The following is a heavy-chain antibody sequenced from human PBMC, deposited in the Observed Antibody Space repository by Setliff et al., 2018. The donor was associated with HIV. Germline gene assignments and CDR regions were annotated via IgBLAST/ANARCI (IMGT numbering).Heavy chain of an antibody. J-gene: IGHJ4*02. CDR2: FYPTGSV. CDR3: ARHRSGYVYGPQDY. Sequence: PSETLSLTCTVSGGSINGYYWGWIRQPPGKGLEWIGCFYPTGSVNYNPSLKSRVTISVDTSKNQFSLEVTSVTAADTAVYYCARHRSGYVYGPQDYWGQGTLVTVSS. D-gene: IGHD5-18*01. CDR1: GGSINGYY. V-gene: IGHV4-4*09.